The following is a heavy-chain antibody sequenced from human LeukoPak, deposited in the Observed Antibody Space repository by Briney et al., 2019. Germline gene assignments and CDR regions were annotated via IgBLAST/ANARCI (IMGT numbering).Heavy chain of an antibody. CDR2: ISSTGGTT. CDR1: GITFSSYG. D-gene: IGHD3-3*01. V-gene: IGHV3-21*01. Sequence: PGGSLRLSCAASGITFSSYGMSWVRQAPGKGLEWVSSISSTGGTTYYADSVKGRFTISRDNAKNSLYLQMNSLRAEDTAVYYCARDRTGARTLEYYFDYWGQGTLVTVSS. CDR3: ARDRTGARTLEYYFDY. J-gene: IGHJ4*02.